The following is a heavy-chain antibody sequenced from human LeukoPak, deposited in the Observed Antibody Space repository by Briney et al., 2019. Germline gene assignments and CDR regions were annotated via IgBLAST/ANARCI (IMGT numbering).Heavy chain of an antibody. V-gene: IGHV4-59*08. CDR2: IYYSGST. CDR1: DGSIRSYY. D-gene: IGHD1-26*01. CDR3: ASGSYYFDY. J-gene: IGHJ4*02. Sequence: SETLSLTRTVSDGSIRSYYWSWMRQPPGKGLEWIGYIYYSGSTKYNPSLKSRATISVDTSKNQFSLKLSSVTAADTAVYYCASGSYYFDYWGQGTLVTVSS.